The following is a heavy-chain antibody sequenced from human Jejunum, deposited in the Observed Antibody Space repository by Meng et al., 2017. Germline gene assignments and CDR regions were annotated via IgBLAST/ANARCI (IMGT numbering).Heavy chain of an antibody. Sequence: VDPGESLRLSCAASGIMCRSVWMGGVRQAPGKGLEWVGRIKSKTDGETTDYGAPVRGRFSISRDDSTNTLYLQMNSLKTDDTAVYYCTTGAPPGSFFDYWGQGTLVTVSS. CDR3: TTGAPPGSFFDY. D-gene: IGHD3-16*01. CDR2: IKSKTDGETT. CDR1: GIMCRSVW. J-gene: IGHJ4*02. V-gene: IGHV3-15*01.